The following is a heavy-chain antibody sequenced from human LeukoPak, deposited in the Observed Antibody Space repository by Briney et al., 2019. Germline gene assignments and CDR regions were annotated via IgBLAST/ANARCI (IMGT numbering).Heavy chain of an antibody. CDR1: GGSISSGSYY. CDR2: IYTSGST. V-gene: IGHV4-61*02. J-gene: IGHJ4*02. CDR3: ARAPHDFWSGYYFDY. D-gene: IGHD3-3*01. Sequence: PSETLSLTCTVSGGSISSGSYYWSWIRQPAGKGLEWIRRIYTSGSTNYNPSLKSRVTISVDTSKNQFSLKLSSVTAADTAVYYCARAPHDFWSGYYFDYWGQGTLVTVSS.